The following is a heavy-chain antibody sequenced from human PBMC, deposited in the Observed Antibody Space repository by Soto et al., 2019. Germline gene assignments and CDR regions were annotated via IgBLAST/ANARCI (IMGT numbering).Heavy chain of an antibody. CDR1: DGSITSSSHF. V-gene: IGHV4-39*01. J-gene: IGHJ5*02. D-gene: IGHD3-9*01. CDR3: AGQTFTIASSSYGRSNWSDP. CDR2: IYFTGNN. Sequence: SETLSLTCSAYDGSITSSSHFWGWIRQPPGKGLEWSGTIYFTGNNYYTPSFKSRLTMSIDTSKNEFSLRLNSVTAADTAVYYCAGQTFTIASSSYGRSNWSDPWGPGTLVTVSS.